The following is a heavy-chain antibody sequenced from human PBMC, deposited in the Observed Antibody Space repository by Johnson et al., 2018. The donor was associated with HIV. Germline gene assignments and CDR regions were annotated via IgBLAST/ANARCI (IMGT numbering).Heavy chain of an antibody. V-gene: IGHV3-33*08. CDR1: GFTFSSYG. CDR3: ARQVYCSSTSCSSAFDI. CDR2: IWYDGSNK. D-gene: IGHD2-2*01. J-gene: IGHJ3*02. Sequence: QVQLVESGGGVVQPGRSLRLSCAASGFTFSSYGMHWVRQAPGKGLEWVAVIWYDGSNKYYADSVKGRFTITGDNSKNTLSLQMNSLRAGDTAVYYCARQVYCSSTSCSSAFDIWGQGTVVTVSS.